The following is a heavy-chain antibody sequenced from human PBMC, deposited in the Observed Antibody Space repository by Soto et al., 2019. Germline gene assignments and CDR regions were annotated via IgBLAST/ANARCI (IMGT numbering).Heavy chain of an antibody. CDR1: GGTFSSYA. CDR3: ARGDAWYSSGWYGFDY. Sequence: QVQLVQSGAEVKKPGSSVKVSCTASGGTFSSYAISLVRQAPGQGLEWMGGIIPIFGTANYAQKFLGRVTINADESTSTADMELSSLRSEDTAVYYCARGDAWYSSGWYGFDYWGQGTLVTVSS. V-gene: IGHV1-69*01. CDR2: IIPIFGTA. J-gene: IGHJ4*02. D-gene: IGHD6-19*01.